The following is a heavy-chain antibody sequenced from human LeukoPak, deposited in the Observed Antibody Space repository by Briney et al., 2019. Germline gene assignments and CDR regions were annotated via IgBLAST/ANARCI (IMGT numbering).Heavy chain of an antibody. CDR1: GFTFSDYY. J-gene: IGHJ6*03. D-gene: IGHD3-10*01. V-gene: IGHV3-11*01. CDR2: ISSSGSTI. Sequence: GGSLRLSCAASGFTFSDYYMSWIRQAPGKGLEWVSYISSSGSTIYYADSVKGRFTISRDNAKNSLYLQMDSLRAEDTAVYYCAARPYGSGSYYNPRYYMDVWGKGTTVTVSS. CDR3: AARPYGSGSYYNPRYYMDV.